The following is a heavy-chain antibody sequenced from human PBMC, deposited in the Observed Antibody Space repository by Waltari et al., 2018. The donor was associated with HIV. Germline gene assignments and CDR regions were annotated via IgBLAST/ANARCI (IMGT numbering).Heavy chain of an antibody. D-gene: IGHD3-10*01. CDR3: ATGVRYYGP. Sequence: AESGGRLIQPGGSLGLSCMAYNFSVSDKHVTWIRQTPGGALEWVAVIYPDDTTHYADSVSGRFTISRAKSRTTVLLLMNGLFVDDTATYFCATGVRYYGPWGQGTRVTVSS. V-gene: IGHV3-53*01. J-gene: IGHJ5*02. CDR2: IYPDDTT. CDR1: NFSVSDKH.